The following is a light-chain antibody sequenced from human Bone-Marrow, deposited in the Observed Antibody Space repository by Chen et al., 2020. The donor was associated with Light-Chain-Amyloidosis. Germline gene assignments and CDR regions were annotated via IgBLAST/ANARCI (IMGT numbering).Light chain of an antibody. CDR2: EDD. CDR3: QSYQGSSQGV. CDR1: SGSIATNY. V-gene: IGLV6-57*01. J-gene: IGLJ3*02. Sequence: NFMLTQPHSVSESPGQSVIISCTRSSGSIATNYVQWYQQRPGSSPTTVIYEDDQRPSGVPDRFSDSIDRASNSASLTIAGLKTEDEADYYCQSYQGSSQGVFGGGTKLTVL.